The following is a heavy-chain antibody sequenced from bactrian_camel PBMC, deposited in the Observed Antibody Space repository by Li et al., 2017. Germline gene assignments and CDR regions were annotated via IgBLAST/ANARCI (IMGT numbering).Heavy chain of an antibody. V-gene: IGHV3S36*01. J-gene: IGHJ4*01. CDR1: GFTFDTKA. D-gene: IGHD5*01. CDR2: ISSSGART. CDR3: AKSLRVSYEEVY. Sequence: VQLVESGGGLVQPGGPLRLACSASGFTFDTKAISWVRQAPGKGLEWVSGISSSGARTFYSDSVKGRSTISRDNANNMVYLELNSLNTEDTGMYYCAKSLRVSYEEVYWGQGTQVTVS.